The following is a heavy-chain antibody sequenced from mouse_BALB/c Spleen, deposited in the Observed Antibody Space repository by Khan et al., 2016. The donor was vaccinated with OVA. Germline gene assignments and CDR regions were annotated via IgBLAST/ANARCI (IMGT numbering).Heavy chain of an antibody. CDR1: GFSLTTYG. CDR3: ARNYDYDECLAY. V-gene: IGHV2-2*02. D-gene: IGHD2-4*01. Sequence: QVQLQQSGPGLVQPSQSLSITCTVSGFSLTTYGVHWVRQSPGKGLEWLGVIWSGGSTDYNAAFISRLSISKDSSKSQVFFKMNSLQVNDTAIYYCARNYDYDECLAYWGQGTLVTVSA. CDR2: IWSGGST. J-gene: IGHJ3*01.